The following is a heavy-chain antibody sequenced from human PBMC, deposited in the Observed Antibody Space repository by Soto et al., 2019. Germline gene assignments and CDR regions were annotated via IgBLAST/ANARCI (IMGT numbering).Heavy chain of an antibody. V-gene: IGHV3-23*01. CDR2: ISGSGGST. Sequence: VGSLRLSCAASGFTFSSYAMSWVRQAPGKGLEWVSTISGSGGSTYYADSVKGRFTISRDNSKNTLYVQVNSLRVEDTAVYYCAKGRKDFDYWGQGTLVTVSS. CDR3: AKGRKDFDY. CDR1: GFTFSSYA. J-gene: IGHJ4*02.